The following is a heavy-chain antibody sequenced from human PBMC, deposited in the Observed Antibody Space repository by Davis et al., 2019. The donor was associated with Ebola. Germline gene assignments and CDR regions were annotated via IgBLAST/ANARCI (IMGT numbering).Heavy chain of an antibody. J-gene: IGHJ6*02. CDR3: ARVGRLWDSSRGMDV. D-gene: IGHD6-6*01. CDR2: IYYSGST. Sequence: SETLSLTCTVSGGSISSYYWSWIRQPPGKGLEWIGYIYYSGSTNYNPSLKSRVTISVDTSKNQFSLKLSSVTAADTAVYYCARVGRLWDSSRGMDVWGQGTTVTVSS. V-gene: IGHV4-59*01. CDR1: GGSISSYY.